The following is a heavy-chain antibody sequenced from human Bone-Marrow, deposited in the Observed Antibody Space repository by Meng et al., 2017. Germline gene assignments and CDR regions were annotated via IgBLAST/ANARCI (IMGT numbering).Heavy chain of an antibody. Sequence: QGHLPESGPILVRPSETLSLPCTASGGSVSSGSYYWSWIRQPPGKGLEWIGHIYCSGSTNYNPSLKRRVTISVDTSKNQFSLKLSSVTAADTAVYFCARSSTSPASYFFDYWGQGTLVTVSS. CDR1: GGSVSSGSYY. D-gene: IGHD6-6*01. CDR2: IYCSGST. V-gene: IGHV4-61*01. J-gene: IGHJ4*02. CDR3: ARSSTSPASYFFDY.